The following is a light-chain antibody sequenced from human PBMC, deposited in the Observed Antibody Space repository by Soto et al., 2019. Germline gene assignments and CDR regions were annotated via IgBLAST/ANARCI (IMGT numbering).Light chain of an antibody. CDR1: QGMSNY. Sequence: DIQMTQSPSSLSASVRDRVTITCRASQGMSNYLAWYQQKPGKVPKLLIYAASTLQSGVPSRFSGSGSGTDFTLTNTSLQPEDVATYYCQKYDSAPWTFGQGTKVEIK. CDR2: AAS. V-gene: IGKV1-27*01. CDR3: QKYDSAPWT. J-gene: IGKJ1*01.